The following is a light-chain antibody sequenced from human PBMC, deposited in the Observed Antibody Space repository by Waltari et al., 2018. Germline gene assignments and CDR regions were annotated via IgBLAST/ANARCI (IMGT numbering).Light chain of an antibody. CDR2: IDN. J-gene: IGLJ3*02. CDR3: SSWDDSLKGPL. CDR1: SSNTGSNS. Sequence: QSVLTQPPSASGTPGQRVTISCSGTSSNTGSNSVNWYQHLPGAAPQLLISIDNQRPSGVPDRFSGSKSGSSATLTISGLQSEDEADYYCSSWDDSLKGPLFGGGTKLTVL. V-gene: IGLV1-44*01.